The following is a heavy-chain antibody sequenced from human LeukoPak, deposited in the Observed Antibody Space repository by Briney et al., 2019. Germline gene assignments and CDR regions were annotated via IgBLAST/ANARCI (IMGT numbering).Heavy chain of an antibody. CDR3: ARDRWYYDILTGYYSGMDV. J-gene: IGHJ6*02. V-gene: IGHV1-2*06. CDR2: INPNSGGT. Sequence: ASVKVSCKASGYTFTCYYMHWVRQAPGQGLEWMGRINPNSGGTNYAQKFQGRVTMTRDTSISTAYMELSRLRSDDTAVYYCARDRWYYDILTGYYSGMDVWGQGTTVTVSS. CDR1: GYTFTCYY. D-gene: IGHD3-9*01.